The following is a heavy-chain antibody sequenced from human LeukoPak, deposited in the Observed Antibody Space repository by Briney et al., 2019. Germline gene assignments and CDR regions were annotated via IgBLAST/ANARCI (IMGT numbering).Heavy chain of an antibody. J-gene: IGHJ6*02. CDR3: ARRNDYYGLDV. D-gene: IGHD2-8*01. V-gene: IGHV5-51*01. Sequence: GGSLRLSCKGSGYSFSSYWIGWVRQMPGKGLEWMGIIFPGDSDTRYSPSFQGHVTISADKSISTAYMQWNSLKASDTAMYFCARRNDYYGLDVWGQGTTVTVSS. CDR2: IFPGDSDT. CDR1: GYSFSSYW.